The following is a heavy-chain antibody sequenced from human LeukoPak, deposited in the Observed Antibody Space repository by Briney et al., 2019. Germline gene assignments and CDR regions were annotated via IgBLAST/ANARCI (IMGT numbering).Heavy chain of an antibody. V-gene: IGHV3-53*01. J-gene: IGHJ4*02. D-gene: IGHD6-19*01. CDR3: AKDLQEGSSGWLYRYLDY. CDR2: LSTGGTT. CDR1: VFTVYSIK. Sequence: GGSLRLSSAHPVFTVYSIKIRYGSQAPGKGLEWVSVLSTGGTTYYADSVKGRFTISRDNSKITLYLQMNSLRAEDTAVYYCAKDLQEGSSGWLYRYLDYWGQGTLVTVSS.